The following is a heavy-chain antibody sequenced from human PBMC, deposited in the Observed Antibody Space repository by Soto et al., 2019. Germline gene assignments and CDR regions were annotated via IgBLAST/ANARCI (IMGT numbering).Heavy chain of an antibody. Sequence: RASVKVSCKASGYTFTSYGISWVRQAPGQGLEWMGWISAYNGNTNYAQKLQGRVTMTTDTSTSTAYMELRSLRSDDTAVYYCARTDDSSGYYDYFDYWGQGTLVTVSS. CDR1: GYTFTSYG. CDR2: ISAYNGNT. D-gene: IGHD3-22*01. V-gene: IGHV1-18*01. CDR3: ARTDDSSGYYDYFDY. J-gene: IGHJ4*02.